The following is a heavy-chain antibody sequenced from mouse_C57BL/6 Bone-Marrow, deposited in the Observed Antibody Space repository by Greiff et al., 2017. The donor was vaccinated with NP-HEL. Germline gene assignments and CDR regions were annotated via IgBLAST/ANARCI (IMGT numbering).Heavy chain of an antibody. CDR3: TTPIYDGYLYYFDY. Sequence: EVQLQQSGAELVRPGASVKLSCTASGFNIKDDYMHWVKQRPEQGLEWIGWIDPENGDTEYASKFQGKATITADTSSNTAYLQLSSLTSEDTAVYYCTTPIYDGYLYYFDYCGQGTTLTVSS. CDR1: GFNIKDDY. D-gene: IGHD2-3*01. V-gene: IGHV14-4*01. CDR2: IDPENGDT. J-gene: IGHJ2*01.